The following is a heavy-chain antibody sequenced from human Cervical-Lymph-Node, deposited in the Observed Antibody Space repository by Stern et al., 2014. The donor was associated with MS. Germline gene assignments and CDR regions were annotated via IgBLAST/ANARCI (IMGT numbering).Heavy chain of an antibody. CDR2: VWYDGSTA. D-gene: IGHD5-24*01. CDR1: GFTFRSYG. J-gene: IGHJ4*02. V-gene: IGHV3-33*01. Sequence: MQLVESGGGVVQPGTSLRLSCAASGFTFRSYGMHWVRQAPGTGLEWVALVWYDGSTAYYRNSVKGRFTISRDNSNNTLFLQMNSLTAEDTAVYYCARGHIPYAYNYLFDYWGQGTLVTVSS. CDR3: ARGHIPYAYNYLFDY.